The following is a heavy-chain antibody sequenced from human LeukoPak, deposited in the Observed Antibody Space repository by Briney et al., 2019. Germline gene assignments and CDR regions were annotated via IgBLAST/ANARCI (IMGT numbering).Heavy chain of an antibody. CDR2: ISSSGSNI. J-gene: IGHJ6*03. Sequence: GGSPRLSCAASGFSFSDYYMSWIRQAPGKGLEWISYISSSGSNIYADSVKGRFTISRDNAKNSLYLQMNSLRAEDTAVYYCARDYDGGYMDVWGKGTTVTVSS. D-gene: IGHD3-3*01. V-gene: IGHV3-11*04. CDR3: ARDYDGGYMDV. CDR1: GFSFSDYY.